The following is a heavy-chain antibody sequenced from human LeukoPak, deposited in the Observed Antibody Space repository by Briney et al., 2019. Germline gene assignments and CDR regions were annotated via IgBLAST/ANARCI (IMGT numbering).Heavy chain of an antibody. CDR1: GFTFSSYW. J-gene: IGHJ4*02. CDR3: ARDRYFYDSSGYYYYFDY. D-gene: IGHD3-22*01. V-gene: IGHV3-7*03. Sequence: GGSLRLSCAASGFTFSSYWMSWVRQAPGKGLEWVANIKQDGSEKNYVDSVKGRFTISRDNARNSLYLQMNSLRAEDKAVYYCARDRYFYDSSGYYYYFDYWGQGTLVTVSS. CDR2: IKQDGSEK.